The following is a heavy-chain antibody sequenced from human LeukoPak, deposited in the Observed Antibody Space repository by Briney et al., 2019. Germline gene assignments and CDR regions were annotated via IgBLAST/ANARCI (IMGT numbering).Heavy chain of an antibody. CDR2: FDPEDGET. J-gene: IGHJ4*02. CDR3: ATVELRFLEWLVPPVFDY. Sequence: ASVKVSCKVSGYTLTELSMHWVRQAPGKGLEWMGGFDPEDGETIYAQKFQGRVTMTEDTSTDTAYMELSSLRSEDTAVYYCATVELRFLEWLVPPVFDYWGQGTLVTVSS. CDR1: GYTLTELS. D-gene: IGHD3-3*01. V-gene: IGHV1-24*01.